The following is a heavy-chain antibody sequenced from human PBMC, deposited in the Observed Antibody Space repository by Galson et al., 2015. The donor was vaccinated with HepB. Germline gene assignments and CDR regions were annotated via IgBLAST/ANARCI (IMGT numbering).Heavy chain of an antibody. J-gene: IGHJ3*02. CDR1: GFTFSSYG. V-gene: IGHV3-30*18. Sequence: SLRLSCAASGFTFSSYGMHWVRQAPGKGLEWVAVISYDGSNKYYADSVKGRFTISRDNSKNTLYLQMNSLRAEDTAVYYCAKDQAWGSSHRYGNYVFDIWGQGTMVTVSS. D-gene: IGHD3-16*01. CDR3: AKDQAWGSSHRYGNYVFDI. CDR2: ISYDGSNK.